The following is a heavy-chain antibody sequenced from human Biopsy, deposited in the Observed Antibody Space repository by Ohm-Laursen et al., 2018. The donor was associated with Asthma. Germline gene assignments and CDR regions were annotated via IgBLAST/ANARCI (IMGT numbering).Heavy chain of an antibody. CDR3: AKDVFPGWELRRGPDY. J-gene: IGHJ4*02. Sequence: SLRLSCAASGFTFSNYGMHWVRQAPGKGLDWVAVISFDGSNKNYTDSVKGRFTISRDNSRNTLHLQMNSLRAEDTAVYYCAKDVFPGWELRRGPDYWGQGTLITVSS. CDR2: ISFDGSNK. CDR1: GFTFSNYG. D-gene: IGHD1-26*01. V-gene: IGHV3-30*18.